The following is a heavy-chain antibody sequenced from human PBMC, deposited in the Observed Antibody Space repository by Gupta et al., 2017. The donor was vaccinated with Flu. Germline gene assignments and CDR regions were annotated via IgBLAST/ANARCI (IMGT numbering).Heavy chain of an antibody. CDR1: GFTFSDFY. V-gene: IGHV3-11*05. D-gene: IGHD2-2*01. Sequence: QVQLVESGGDLVTPGGSLRLSCAASGFTFSDFYMSWVRQAPGKGLEWPSYISGSSSYAYYADSLKGRFTISRDNAKNSLFLQMSSLRADDTAVYYCARARGGVASAAALDSWGQGTLVTVSS. CDR2: ISGSSSYA. CDR3: ARARGGVASAAALDS. J-gene: IGHJ4*02.